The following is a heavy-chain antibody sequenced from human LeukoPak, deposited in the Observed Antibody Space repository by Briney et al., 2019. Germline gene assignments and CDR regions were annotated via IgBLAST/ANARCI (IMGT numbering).Heavy chain of an antibody. CDR1: GFTFSSYA. Sequence: PGGSLRLSCAASGFTFSSYAMHWVRQAPGKGLEWVAVISYDGSNKYYADSVKGRFTISRDNSKNTLYLQMNSLRAEDTAVNYCARDVEVGATEGYWGQGTLVTVSS. CDR2: ISYDGSNK. D-gene: IGHD1-26*01. V-gene: IGHV3-30-3*01. CDR3: ARDVEVGATEGY. J-gene: IGHJ4*02.